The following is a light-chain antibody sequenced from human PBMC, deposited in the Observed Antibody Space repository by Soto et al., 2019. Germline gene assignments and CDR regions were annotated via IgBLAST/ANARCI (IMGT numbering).Light chain of an antibody. CDR3: QQYYSSWT. CDR2: KAS. CDR1: QSISGW. V-gene: IGKV1-5*03. Sequence: DIHMTQSPSTLSASVGDRVTITCRASQSISGWLAWCQQKPGKAPKLLLYKASTLESGVPSRFSGSGSGTEFTLTISSLQPDDFATYYCQQYYSSWTFGQGTKVEIK. J-gene: IGKJ1*01.